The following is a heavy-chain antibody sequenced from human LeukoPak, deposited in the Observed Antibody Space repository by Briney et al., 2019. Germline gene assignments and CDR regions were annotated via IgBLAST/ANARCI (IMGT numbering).Heavy chain of an antibody. D-gene: IGHD6-13*01. V-gene: IGHV4-28*03. CDR2: IYNSGST. CDR3: ARGVVAAAGRTFDF. CDR1: GYSISSSNW. J-gene: IGHJ4*02. Sequence: PSETLSLTCAVSGYSISSSNWWGWIRQPPGKGLEWIGYIYNSGSTNYNPSLKSRVTISLDTSKNQFSLKLSSVTAADTAVYYCARGVVAAAGRTFDFWGQGTLVTVSS.